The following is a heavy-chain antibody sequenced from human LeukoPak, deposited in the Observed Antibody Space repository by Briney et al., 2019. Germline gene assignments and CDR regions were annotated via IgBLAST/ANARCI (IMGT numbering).Heavy chain of an antibody. CDR3: ARSFTFGGVIADPVDY. D-gene: IGHD3-16*02. CDR2: LNSYSGDT. CDR1: GYTFTTYYG. Sequence: ASVKVSCKATGYTFTTYYGLSWVRPAPGQGLEWMGWLNSYSGDTHYAQKFQDRVTMTTDTSTNTAYMELRSLRSDDTAVYYCARSFTFGGVIADPVDYWGQGTLVTVSS. V-gene: IGHV1-18*01. J-gene: IGHJ4*02.